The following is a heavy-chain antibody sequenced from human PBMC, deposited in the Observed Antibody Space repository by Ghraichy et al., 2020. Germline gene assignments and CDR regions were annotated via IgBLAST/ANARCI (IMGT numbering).Heavy chain of an antibody. CDR2: IHWNDDE. D-gene: IGHD3-3*02. CDR1: GFSLSTGGVG. Sequence: SGPTLVKPTETLMLTCTFSGFSLSTGGVGVGWIRQPPGKALEWLALIHWNDDERYSPSLKSRLTISKDTSKNQVVLTMTNMDPVDTATYYCAHKSYIRSSPFNFDSWGQGTLVIVSS. V-gene: IGHV2-5*01. J-gene: IGHJ4*02. CDR3: AHKSYIRSSPFNFDS.